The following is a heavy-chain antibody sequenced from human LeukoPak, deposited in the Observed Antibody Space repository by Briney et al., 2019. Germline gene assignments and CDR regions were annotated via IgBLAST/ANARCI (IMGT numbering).Heavy chain of an antibody. V-gene: IGHV1-2*02. CDR1: GHTFTGYY. CDR2: INPNSGGT. D-gene: IGHD2-15*01. CDR3: ARAQVEYCSGGRCYSGY. J-gene: IGHJ4*02. Sequence: ASVKVSCKASGHTFTGYYINWVRQAPGQGLEWMGWINPNSGGTNYAQKFRGRVTMTRDTSISTAYMELSRLRSDDTAVYYCARAQVEYCSGGRCYSGYWGQGTLVTVSS.